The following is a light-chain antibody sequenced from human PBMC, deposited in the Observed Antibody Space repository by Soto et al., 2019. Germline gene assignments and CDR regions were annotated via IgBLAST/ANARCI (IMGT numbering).Light chain of an antibody. Sequence: EIVMTQSPATLSVSPGERATLSCRASQSVSSNLAWYQQKPGQAPRLLIYGASTRATGIPASFSGSGSGTKFTLTISSLQSEDFAVYYCQQYNNWPPYTFGQGTKLEIK. CDR1: QSVSSN. V-gene: IGKV3-15*01. J-gene: IGKJ2*01. CDR3: QQYNNWPPYT. CDR2: GAS.